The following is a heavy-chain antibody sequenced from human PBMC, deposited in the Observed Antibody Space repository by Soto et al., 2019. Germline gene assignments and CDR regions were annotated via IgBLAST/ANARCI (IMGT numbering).Heavy chain of an antibody. CDR1: GGSISSYY. CDR3: ARARRPSIAADELWFDP. D-gene: IGHD6-13*01. Sequence: PSETLSLTCTVSGGSISSYYWSWIRQPPGKGLEWIGYINYSGSTNYNPSLKSRVSISVDTPKNQFSLKLSSVTAADTAVYYCARARRPSIAADELWFDPWGQGTLATV. V-gene: IGHV4-59*01. CDR2: INYSGST. J-gene: IGHJ5*02.